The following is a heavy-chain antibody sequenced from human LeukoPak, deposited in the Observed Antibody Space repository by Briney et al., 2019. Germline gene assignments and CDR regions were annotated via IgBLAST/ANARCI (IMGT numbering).Heavy chain of an antibody. V-gene: IGHV4-31*01. CDR1: GGSINSGGYY. D-gene: IGHD3-10*01. CDR2: IYYSGST. Sequence: TSETLSLTCTVSGGSINSGGYYWSWIRQHPGKGLEWIGYIYYSGSTYYNPSLKSQVTILIDTSKNQFSLKLSSVTAADTAVYYCARAPWGGGVDYWGQGTLVTVSS. J-gene: IGHJ4*02. CDR3: ARAPWGGGVDY.